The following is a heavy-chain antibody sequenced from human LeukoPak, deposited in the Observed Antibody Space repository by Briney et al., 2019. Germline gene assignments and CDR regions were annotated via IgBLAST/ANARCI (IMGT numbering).Heavy chain of an antibody. CDR1: GGTFSSYA. CDR2: IIPIFGTA. CDR3: ARGGQQQLVLNWFDP. V-gene: IGHV1-69*05. Sequence: VASVKVSCKASGGTFSSYAISWVRQAPGQGLEWMGGIIPIFGTANYAQKFQGRVTITTDESTSTAYMELSSLRSEDTAVYYCARGGQQQLVLNWFDPWGQGTLATVSS. J-gene: IGHJ5*02. D-gene: IGHD6-13*01.